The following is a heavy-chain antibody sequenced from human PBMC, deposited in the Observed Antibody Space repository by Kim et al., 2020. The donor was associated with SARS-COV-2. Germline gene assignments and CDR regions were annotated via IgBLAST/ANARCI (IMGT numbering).Heavy chain of an antibody. J-gene: IGHJ6*02. D-gene: IGHD3-3*01. V-gene: IGHV4-31*03. CDR2: IYYSGST. Sequence: SETLSLTCTVSGGSISSGGYYWSWIRQHPGKGLEWIGYIYYSGSTYYNPSLKSRVTISVDTSKNQFSLKLSSVTAADTAVYYCARAHRTIFGVVEYMDVWGHGTTVTVSS. CDR3: ARAHRTIFGVVEYMDV. CDR1: GGSISSGGYY.